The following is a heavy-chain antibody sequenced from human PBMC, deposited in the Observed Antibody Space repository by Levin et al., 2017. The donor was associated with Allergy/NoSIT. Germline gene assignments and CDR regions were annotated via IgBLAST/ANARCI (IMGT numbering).Heavy chain of an antibody. V-gene: IGHV3-64D*06. J-gene: IGHJ4*02. CDR1: GFTFSSYA. Sequence: GESLKISCSASGFTFSSYAMHWVRQAPGKGLEYVSAISSNGGSTYHADSVKGRFTISRDNSKNTLYLQMSSLRAEDTAVYYCVNLYYYGSGSYGREPSDYWGQGTLVTVSS. CDR2: ISSNGGST. CDR3: VNLYYYGSGSYGREPSDY. D-gene: IGHD3-10*01.